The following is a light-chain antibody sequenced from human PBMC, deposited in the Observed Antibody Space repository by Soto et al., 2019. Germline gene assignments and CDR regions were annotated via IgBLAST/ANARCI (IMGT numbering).Light chain of an antibody. V-gene: IGKV3-20*01. CDR2: DTS. CDR1: QSVNSNY. Sequence: EIVLMQSPGTLSLSPGEGATLSCRASQSVNSNYLAWYQQKPGQAPTVLIFDTSRRATGVPDRFSGSGSGTDFTLTISRVEPGDSAVYYCQQTFHSPRTFGQGTRLEIK. J-gene: IGKJ2*01. CDR3: QQTFHSPRT.